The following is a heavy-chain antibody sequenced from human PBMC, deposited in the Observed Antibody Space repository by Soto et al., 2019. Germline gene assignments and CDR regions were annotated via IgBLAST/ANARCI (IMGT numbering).Heavy chain of an antibody. CDR2: MSYDGRKE. Sequence: QVQLVESGGGVVQPGRSLRLSCAGSGFTFNTYGMHWVRQAPGKGLEWVAVMSYDGRKEYYVDSVKGRFTISSENSKNTLYLQMNSLREEDTAVYYCVKDPTAGGTGTYYSYWGQGTLVTVSS. J-gene: IGHJ4*02. CDR3: VKDPTAGGTGTYYSY. V-gene: IGHV3-30*18. CDR1: GFTFNTYG. D-gene: IGHD3-10*01.